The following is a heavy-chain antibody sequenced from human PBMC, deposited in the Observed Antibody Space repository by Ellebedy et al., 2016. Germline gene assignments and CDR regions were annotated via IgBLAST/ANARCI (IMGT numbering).Heavy chain of an antibody. CDR1: GFTFSSYA. D-gene: IGHD3-22*01. CDR2: ISGSGGST. V-gene: IGHV3-23*01. CDR3: AREGSSGYYFNY. J-gene: IGHJ4*02. Sequence: GGSLRLXXAASGFTFSSYAMSWVRQAPGKGLEWVSAISGSGGSTYYADSVKGRFTISRDNSKNTLYLQMNSLRAEDTAVYYCAREGSSGYYFNYWGQGTLVTVSS.